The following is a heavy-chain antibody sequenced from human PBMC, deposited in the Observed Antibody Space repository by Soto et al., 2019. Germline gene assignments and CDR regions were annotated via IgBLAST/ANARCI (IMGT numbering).Heavy chain of an antibody. V-gene: IGHV3-23*01. D-gene: IGHD6-13*01. J-gene: IGHJ3*02. CDR3: AKDGGIAAAGPTLDVFDI. CDR2: ISGSGGST. Sequence: GGSLRLSCAASGFTFSSYAMSWVRQAPGKGLEWVSAISGSGGSTYYADSVKGRFTISRDNSKNTLYLQMNSLRAEDTAVYYCAKDGGIAAAGPTLDVFDIWGQGKMVTVSS. CDR1: GFTFSSYA.